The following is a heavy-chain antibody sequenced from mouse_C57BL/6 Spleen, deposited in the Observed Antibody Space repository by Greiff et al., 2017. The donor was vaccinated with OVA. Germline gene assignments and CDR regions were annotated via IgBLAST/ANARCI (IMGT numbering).Heavy chain of an antibody. Sequence: VKLQQPGAELVKPGASVKLSCKASGYTFTSYWMQWVKQRPGQGLEWIGEIDPSDSYTNYNQKFKGKATLTVDTSSSTAYMQLSSLTSEDSAVYYCARSPITTVVDKYFDVWGTGTTVTVSS. D-gene: IGHD1-1*01. V-gene: IGHV1-50*01. J-gene: IGHJ1*03. CDR2: IDPSDSYT. CDR1: GYTFTSYW. CDR3: ARSPITTVVDKYFDV.